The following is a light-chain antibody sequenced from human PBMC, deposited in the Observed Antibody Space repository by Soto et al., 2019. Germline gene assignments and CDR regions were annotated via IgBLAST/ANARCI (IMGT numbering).Light chain of an antibody. CDR3: QQYNNWPGT. CDR1: QSLNRD. CDR2: GAS. Sequence: IVMTQSPAPLSMSPGERATLSCRGSQSLNRDLAWYQQKPGQSPRLLIFGASIRATGIPSRFSGSGSGTEFTLTFGSLQSEDCALYYCQQYNNWPGTFGQGTQVEI. J-gene: IGKJ1*01. V-gene: IGKV3-15*01.